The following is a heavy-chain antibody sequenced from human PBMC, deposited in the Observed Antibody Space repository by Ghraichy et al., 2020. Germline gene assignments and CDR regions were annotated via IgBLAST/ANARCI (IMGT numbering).Heavy chain of an antibody. CDR2: IYHSGST. CDR1: GASISSGDYS. V-gene: IGHV4-30-2*01. Sequence: TLSLTCAVSGASISSGDYSWSWIRQPPGKGLEWIGYIYHSGSTYSNPSLKSRVTISADRSRNQISLKLSSVTAADTAVYYCARAPYDDDGFYDDGFDIWGQGTMVTVSS. J-gene: IGHJ3*02. D-gene: IGHD3-22*01. CDR3: ARAPYDDDGFYDDGFDI.